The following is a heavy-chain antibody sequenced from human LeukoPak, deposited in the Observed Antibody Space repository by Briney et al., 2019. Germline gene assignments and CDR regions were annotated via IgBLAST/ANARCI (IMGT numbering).Heavy chain of an antibody. CDR1: GFTFSSYS. CDR2: ISSSSSYI. V-gene: IGHV3-21*01. CDR3: ARVLWFGELFPLDY. D-gene: IGHD3-10*01. J-gene: IGHJ4*02. Sequence: GGSLRLSCAASGFTFSSYSMNWVRQAPGKGLEWVSSISSSSSYIYYADSVKGRFTISRDNGKNSLYLQMNSLRAEDTAVYYCARVLWFGELFPLDYWGQGTLVTVSS.